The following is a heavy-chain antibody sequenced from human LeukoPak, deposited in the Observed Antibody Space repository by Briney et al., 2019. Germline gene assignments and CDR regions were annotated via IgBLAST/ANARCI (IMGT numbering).Heavy chain of an antibody. CDR2: INHSGST. J-gene: IGHJ3*02. CDR3: ARGELGISAFDI. D-gene: IGHD7-27*01. Sequence: PSETLSLTCAVYGGSFSGYYWSWIRQPPGKGLKWIGEINHSGSTNYHPSLKSRVTISLDTSKNQFSLKLRSVTAADTAVYYCARGELGISAFDIWGQGTMATVSS. V-gene: IGHV4-34*01. CDR1: GGSFSGYY.